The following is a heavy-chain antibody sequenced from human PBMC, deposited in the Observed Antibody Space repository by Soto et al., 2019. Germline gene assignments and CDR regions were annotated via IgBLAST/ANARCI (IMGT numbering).Heavy chain of an antibody. J-gene: IGHJ6*02. CDR2: IYYSGST. V-gene: IGHV4-31*03. Sequence: PSETLSLTCTVSGGSISSGGYYWSWIRQHPGKGLEWIGYIYYSGSTYYNPSLKSRVTISVDTSKNQFSLKLSSVTAADTAVYYCARDHYYDSNKYYYGMDVWGQGTTVTVSS. CDR1: GGSISSGGYY. CDR3: ARDHYYDSNKYYYGMDV. D-gene: IGHD3-22*01.